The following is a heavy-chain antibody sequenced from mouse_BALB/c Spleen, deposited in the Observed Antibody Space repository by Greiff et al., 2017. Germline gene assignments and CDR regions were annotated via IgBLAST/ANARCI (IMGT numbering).Heavy chain of an antibody. CDR2: IDPSDSYT. D-gene: IGHD2-3*01. CDR3: ARSKDGYSAWFAY. J-gene: IGHJ3*01. CDR1: GYTFTSYW. V-gene: IGHV1-69*02. Sequence: VQLQQPGAELVKPGASVKLSCKASGYTFTSYWMHWVKQRPGQGLEWIGEIDPSDSYTNYNQKFKGKATLTVDKSSSTAYMHLSSLTSEDSAVYYCARSKDGYSAWFAYWGQGTLVTVSA.